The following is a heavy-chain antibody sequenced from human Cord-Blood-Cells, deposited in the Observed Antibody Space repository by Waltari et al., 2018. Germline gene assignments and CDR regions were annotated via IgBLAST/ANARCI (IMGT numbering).Heavy chain of an antibody. D-gene: IGHD2-2*01. J-gene: IGHJ5*02. CDR2: INPNSGGT. CDR1: GYTFTGYS. CDR3: ASGPIVVVPAARVWFDP. V-gene: IGHV1-2*02. Sequence: QVQLVQSGAEVKKPGASVKVSCKASGYTFTGYSMHWVRQAPGQGLEWMGWINPNSGGTNYAQKFQGRVTMTRDTSISTAYMELSRLRSDDTAVYYCASGPIVVVPAARVWFDPWGQGTLVTVSS.